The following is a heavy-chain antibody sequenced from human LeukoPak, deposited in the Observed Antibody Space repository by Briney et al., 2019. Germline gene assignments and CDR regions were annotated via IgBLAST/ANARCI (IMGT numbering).Heavy chain of an antibody. V-gene: IGHV3-23*01. CDR3: ARDYCSGGSCYLFDY. CDR1: GFTFSSYA. J-gene: IGHJ4*02. D-gene: IGHD2-15*01. Sequence: GGSLRLSCAASGFTFSSYAMNWVRQAPGKGPEWVSTISAGGGSTYYADSVKGRFTISRDDSKNTLYLQMNSLRAEDTALYYCARDYCSGGSCYLFDYWGRGPLVTVSS. CDR2: ISAGGGST.